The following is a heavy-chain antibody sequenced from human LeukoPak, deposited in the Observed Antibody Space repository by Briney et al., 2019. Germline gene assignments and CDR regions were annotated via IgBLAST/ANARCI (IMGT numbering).Heavy chain of an antibody. CDR2: INPNSGGT. CDR3: ARAGSGSYLEIYFDY. CDR1: GYTFTGYY. V-gene: IGHV1-2*02. Sequence: GASVKVSCKASGYTFTGYYMHWVRQAPGQGLEWMGWINPNSGGTNYAQKFQGRVTMTRDTSIGTAYMELSRLRSDDTAVYYCARAGSGSYLEIYFDYWGQGTLVTVSS. D-gene: IGHD3-10*01. J-gene: IGHJ4*02.